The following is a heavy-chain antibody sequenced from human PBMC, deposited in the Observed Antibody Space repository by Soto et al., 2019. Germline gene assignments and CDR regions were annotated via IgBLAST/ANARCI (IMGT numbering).Heavy chain of an antibody. J-gene: IGHJ6*02. CDR2: INHSGST. CDR3: ARAKAAVRATGTTFSYCYYGMDV. CDR1: GGSFSGYY. D-gene: IGHD1-1*01. Sequence: SETLSLTCAVYGGSFSGYYWSWIRQPPGKGLEWIGEINHSGSTNYNPSLKSRVTISVDTSKNQFSLKLSSVTAADTAVYYCARAKAAVRATGTTFSYCYYGMDVWGQGTTVTVSS. V-gene: IGHV4-34*01.